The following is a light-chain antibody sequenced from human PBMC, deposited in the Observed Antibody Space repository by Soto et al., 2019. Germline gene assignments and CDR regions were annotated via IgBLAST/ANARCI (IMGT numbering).Light chain of an antibody. CDR2: DTS. Sequence: EIVVTQSPVTLSLSPGDRATLSCRASRSVSTYLAWYQQKPGQAPRLLIYDTSHRATGIPARFSGSGSGTDFTLTISSLEPEDFAVYYCQQRSNWPPSFGQGTKLEIK. CDR3: QQRSNWPPS. J-gene: IGKJ2*01. V-gene: IGKV3-11*01. CDR1: RSVSTY.